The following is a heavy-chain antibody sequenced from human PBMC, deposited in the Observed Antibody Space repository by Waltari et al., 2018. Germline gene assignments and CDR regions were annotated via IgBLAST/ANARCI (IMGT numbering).Heavy chain of an antibody. CDR3: ARNGYTAARPLYYYYMDV. CDR1: GYTFTGYY. CDR2: INPNSGGT. J-gene: IGHJ6*03. V-gene: IGHV1-2*02. D-gene: IGHD6-6*01. Sequence: QVQLVQSGAEVKKPGASVKVSCKASGYTFTGYYMHWVRQAPGHGLEWMGWINPNSGGTNYAQKFQGRVTMTRDTSISTAYMELSRLRSDDTAVYYCARNGYTAARPLYYYYMDVWGKGTTVTVSS.